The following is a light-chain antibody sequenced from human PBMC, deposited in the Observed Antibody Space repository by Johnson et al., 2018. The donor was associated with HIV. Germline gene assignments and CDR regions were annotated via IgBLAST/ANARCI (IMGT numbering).Light chain of an antibody. Sequence: QSVLTQPPSVSAAPGQKVTISCSGSSSNIGNNYVSWYQQLPGTATKLLIYDNNKRPSGIPDRFSGSNSGKSATLGITGLQTGDEADYYCGTWDSSLSASFGTGTKVTVL. V-gene: IGLV1-51*01. CDR2: DNN. J-gene: IGLJ1*01. CDR1: SSNIGNNY. CDR3: GTWDSSLSAS.